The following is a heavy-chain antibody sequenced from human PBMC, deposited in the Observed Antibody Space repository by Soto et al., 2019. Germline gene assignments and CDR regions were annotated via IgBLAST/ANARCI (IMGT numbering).Heavy chain of an antibody. J-gene: IGHJ4*02. CDR1: GYTFTSYA. CDR3: ARGLRITIFGVVNPGY. V-gene: IGHV1-3*01. CDR2: INAGNGNT. D-gene: IGHD3-3*01. Sequence: ASVKVSCKASGYTFTSYAMHWVRQAPGQRLEWMGWINAGNGNTKYSQKFQGRVTITRDTSASTAYMELSSLRSEDTAVYYCARGLRITIFGVVNPGYWGQGTLVTVSS.